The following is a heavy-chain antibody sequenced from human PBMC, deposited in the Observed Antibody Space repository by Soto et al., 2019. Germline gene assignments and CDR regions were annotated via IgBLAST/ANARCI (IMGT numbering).Heavy chain of an antibody. D-gene: IGHD3-10*01. V-gene: IGHV4-59*01. J-gene: IGHJ2*01. Sequence: SETLSLTCTVSGGSISSYYWSWIRQPPGKGLEWIGYIYYSGSTNYNPSLKSRVTISVDTSKNQFSLKLSSVTAADTAVYYCARDRPGGTMVRGVIPSDWYFDLWGRGTLVTVSS. CDR1: GGSISSYY. CDR3: ARDRPGGTMVRGVIPSDWYFDL. CDR2: IYYSGST.